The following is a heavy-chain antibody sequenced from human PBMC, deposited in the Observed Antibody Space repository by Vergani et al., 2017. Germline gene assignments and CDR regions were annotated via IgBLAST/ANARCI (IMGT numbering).Heavy chain of an antibody. Sequence: QVQLPESGPGLVKPSETLSLTCTVSGGSLSSYYWSWIRQPPGTGLEWIGYSYTSGSTNYNPSLKSRVTISVDTSKNQFSLKLSSVTAADTAVYYCARGDYTSWFDPWGQGTLVTVSS. V-gene: IGHV4-4*09. D-gene: IGHD4-11*01. CDR2: SYTSGST. CDR3: ARGDYTSWFDP. CDR1: GGSLSSYY. J-gene: IGHJ5*02.